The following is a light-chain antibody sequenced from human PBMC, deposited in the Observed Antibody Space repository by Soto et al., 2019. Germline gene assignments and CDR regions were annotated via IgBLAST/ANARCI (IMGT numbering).Light chain of an antibody. Sequence: AIRMTQSPSSLSASTGDRVTITCRASQGISSYLAWYQQKPGKAPKLLIYAASTLQSGVPSRFSGSGSGTDFTLTISCLQSEDFATYYCQQYYSSPVTFGGGTKVEIK. V-gene: IGKV1-8*01. CDR2: AAS. J-gene: IGKJ4*01. CDR3: QQYYSSPVT. CDR1: QGISSY.